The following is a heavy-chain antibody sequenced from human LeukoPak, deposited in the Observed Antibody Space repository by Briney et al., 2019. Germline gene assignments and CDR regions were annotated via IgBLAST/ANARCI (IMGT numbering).Heavy chain of an antibody. V-gene: IGHV1-2*02. Sequence: SVKLSCTASGYTSTGYNIRWVRHTPGQRLGRVGWINPNSGGTNYAQTFQGRVTMTRDTSISTASMELSRLSSDDTAVYYCARVGCSSTSCDTDYYYYGMDVWGQGTTVTVSS. D-gene: IGHD2-2*02. CDR2: INPNSGGT. CDR3: ARVGCSSTSCDTDYYYYGMDV. CDR1: GYTSTGYN. J-gene: IGHJ6*02.